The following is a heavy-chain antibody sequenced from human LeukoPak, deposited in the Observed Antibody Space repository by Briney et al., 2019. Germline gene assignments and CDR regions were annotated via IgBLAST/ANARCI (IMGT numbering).Heavy chain of an antibody. CDR2: IYPVDSDT. D-gene: IGHD4-17*01. V-gene: IGHV5-51*01. CDR1: GYSFTSDW. Sequence: GESLKISCKGSGYSFTSDWIGWVRQMPGKGLEWMGIIYPVDSDTRYSPSCQGQVTISADKSISTAYLQWSSLKASDSAMYYCAHYGDFTQFQHWGQGTLVTVSS. J-gene: IGHJ1*01. CDR3: AHYGDFTQFQH.